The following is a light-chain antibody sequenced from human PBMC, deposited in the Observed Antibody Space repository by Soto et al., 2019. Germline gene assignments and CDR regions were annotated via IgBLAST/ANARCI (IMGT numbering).Light chain of an antibody. J-gene: IGKJ5*01. CDR1: QGISSY. CDR3: QQSYSTPIT. V-gene: IGKV1-39*01. CDR2: AAS. Sequence: DIQMTQSPSSLSASVGDRVTITCRASQGISSYLSWDQQKPGKAPKFMIYAASSLQRGVPSRFSGIGSGTDFTLTISSLQPEDFATYYCQQSYSTPITFGQGTRLEIK.